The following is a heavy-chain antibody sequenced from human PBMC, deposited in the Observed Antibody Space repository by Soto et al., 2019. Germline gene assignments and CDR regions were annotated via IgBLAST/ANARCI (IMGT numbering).Heavy chain of an antibody. V-gene: IGHV5-51*01. J-gene: IGHJ5*02. CDR3: ARQRVYSDSSPDWFDP. D-gene: IGHD6-6*01. CDR1: GYSFTTYW. CDR2: IYPGDSDT. Sequence: GESLKISCKGSGYSFTTYWIGWVRQMPGKGLDWMGIIYPGDSDTRYSPSFQGQVTISADKSISTAYLQWSSLKASDTAMYYCARQRVYSDSSPDWFDPWGQGTLVTVSS.